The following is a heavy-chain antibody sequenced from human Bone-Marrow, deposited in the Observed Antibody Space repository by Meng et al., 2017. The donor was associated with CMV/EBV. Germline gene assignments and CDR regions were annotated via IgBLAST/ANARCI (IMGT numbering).Heavy chain of an antibody. CDR2: IRYDASKK. J-gene: IGHJ3*02. D-gene: IGHD2-2*01. V-gene: IGHV3-30*02. CDR3: ARDRGDGVVPAAISYSDNDAFDI. CDR1: GFTFSSHG. Sequence: GGSLRLSCEASGFTFSSHGMHWVRQAPGKGLEWVGFIRYDASKKYYAESVRGRFTISRDNAKNSLYLQMNSLRAEDTAVYYCARDRGDGVVPAAISYSDNDAFDIWGQGTMVTVSS.